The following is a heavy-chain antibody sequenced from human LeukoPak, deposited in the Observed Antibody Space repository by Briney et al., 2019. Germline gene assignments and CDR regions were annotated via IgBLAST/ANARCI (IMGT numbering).Heavy chain of an antibody. Sequence: ASVKVSCKASGYTFTSYAMHWVRQAPGQRLEWMGWSNAGNGNTKYSQEFQGRVTITRDTSTSTAYMELRSLRSDDTAVYYCARADSYALFDYWGQGTLVTVSS. CDR1: GYTFTSYA. CDR2: SNAGNGNT. V-gene: IGHV1-3*02. CDR3: ARADSYALFDY. D-gene: IGHD5-18*01. J-gene: IGHJ4*02.